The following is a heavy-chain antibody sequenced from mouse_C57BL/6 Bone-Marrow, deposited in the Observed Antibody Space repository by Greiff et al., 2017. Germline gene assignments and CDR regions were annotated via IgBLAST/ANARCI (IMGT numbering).Heavy chain of an antibody. Sequence: QVQLQQPGAELVKPGASVKMSCKASGYTFTSSWITWVKQRPGQGLEGFGDIFLGSGRTNYNEKLQSKATLTVYTSCSTAYMQLSSLTSEDSAVYYSARSRGDVTRTDFDYWGQGTTLTVSS. D-gene: IGHD2-13*01. CDR3: ARSRGDVTRTDFDY. CDR2: IFLGSGRT. CDR1: GYTFTSSW. J-gene: IGHJ2*01. V-gene: IGHV1-55*01.